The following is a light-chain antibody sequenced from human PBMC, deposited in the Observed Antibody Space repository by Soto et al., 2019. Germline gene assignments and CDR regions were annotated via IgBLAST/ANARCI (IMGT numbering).Light chain of an antibody. Sequence: DIQLTQSHSTLSASVGDRVTLTCLASQSISSWLAWYQQKPGKAPKLLIYDASSLESGVPSRFSGSGSGTEFTLTISSLQPDDFATYYCQQYNSYSWTFGQGTKVDI. J-gene: IGKJ1*01. CDR1: QSISSW. V-gene: IGKV1-5*01. CDR3: QQYNSYSWT. CDR2: DAS.